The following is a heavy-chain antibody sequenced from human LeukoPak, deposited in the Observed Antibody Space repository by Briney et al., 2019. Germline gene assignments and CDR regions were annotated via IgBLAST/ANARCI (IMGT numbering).Heavy chain of an antibody. D-gene: IGHD3-10*01. CDR1: GGSISSRGFY. J-gene: IGHJ4*02. CDR2: IYYSGST. CDR3: ARTRGQLRGSGRGFDY. V-gene: IGHV4-61*08. Sequence: SETLSLTCTVSGGSISSRGFYWSWIRQPPGKGLEWIGYIYYSGSTNYNPSLKSRVTISVDTSKNQFSLKLSSVTAADTAVYYCARTRGQLRGSGRGFDYWGQGTLVTVSS.